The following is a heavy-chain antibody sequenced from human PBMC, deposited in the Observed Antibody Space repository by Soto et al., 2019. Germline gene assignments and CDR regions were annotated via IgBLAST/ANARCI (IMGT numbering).Heavy chain of an antibody. D-gene: IGHD3-10*01. J-gene: IGHJ1*01. CDR3: ARGRGSGSSPFQH. V-gene: IGHV4-39*01. CDR2: IYYSGST. Sequence: QLQLQESGPGLVKPSETLSLTCTVSGGSISSSSYYWGWIRQPPGKGLEWIGSIYYSGSTYYNPSLKSRVTISVDTSKNQFSLKLSSVTAADTAVYYCARGRGSGSSPFQHWGQGTLVTVSS. CDR1: GGSISSSSYY.